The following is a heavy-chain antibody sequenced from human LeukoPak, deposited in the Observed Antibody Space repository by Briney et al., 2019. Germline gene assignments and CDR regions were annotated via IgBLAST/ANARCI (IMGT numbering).Heavy chain of an antibody. D-gene: IGHD6-19*01. J-gene: IGHJ4*02. Sequence: GGSLRLSCAASGFIFSRYGMYWVRQTPGKGLEWVAGISSDGKNEKYIDSVKGRLTVSRDNAKNTLSLQMNSLRAEDTAVYYCAKGSFDYWGQGTLVTVSS. CDR2: ISSDGKNE. V-gene: IGHV3-30*18. CDR3: AKGSFDY. CDR1: GFIFSRYG.